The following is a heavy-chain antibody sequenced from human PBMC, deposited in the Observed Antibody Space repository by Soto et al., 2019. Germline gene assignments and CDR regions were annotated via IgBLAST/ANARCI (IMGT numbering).Heavy chain of an antibody. J-gene: IGHJ6*02. Sequence: ASVKVSCKASGGSFSSYTISWVRQAPGQGLEWMGRIIPILGIANYAQKFQGRVTITADKSTSAAYMELSSLRSEDTAVYYCARGLSIGYYLSHYGMDVWGQGTTVTVSS. CDR3: ARGLSIGYYLSHYGMDV. CDR1: GGSFSSYT. CDR2: IIPILGIA. D-gene: IGHD3-22*01. V-gene: IGHV1-69*02.